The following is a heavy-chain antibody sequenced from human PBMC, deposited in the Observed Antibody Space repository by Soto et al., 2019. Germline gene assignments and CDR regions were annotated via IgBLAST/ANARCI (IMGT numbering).Heavy chain of an antibody. D-gene: IGHD3-22*01. Sequence: QITLKESGPPLVKPTQTLTLTCTFSGFSLSTSGVGVGWIRQPPGKALEWLALSYWDDNKRYSPSLKTRLTITKDTSKNQVVLTMTNMDPVDTATYYCAHRIVTNNWFDPWGQGTLVTVSS. CDR1: GFSLSTSGVG. V-gene: IGHV2-5*02. CDR2: SYWDDNK. J-gene: IGHJ5*02. CDR3: AHRIVTNNWFDP.